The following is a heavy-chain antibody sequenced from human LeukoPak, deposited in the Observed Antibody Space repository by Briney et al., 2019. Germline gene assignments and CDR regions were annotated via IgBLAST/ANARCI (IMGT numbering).Heavy chain of an antibody. V-gene: IGHV4-39*01. D-gene: IGHD3-9*01. CDR1: GGSISSSSYY. J-gene: IGHJ5*02. Sequence: PSETLSLTCTVSGGSISSSSYYWGWIRQPPGKGLEWIGSIYYSGSTYYNPSLKSRVTISVDTSKNQFSLKLSSVTAADTAVYYCARQNYDILTGYYSSWFDPWGQGTLVTVSS. CDR2: IYYSGST. CDR3: ARQNYDILTGYYSSWFDP.